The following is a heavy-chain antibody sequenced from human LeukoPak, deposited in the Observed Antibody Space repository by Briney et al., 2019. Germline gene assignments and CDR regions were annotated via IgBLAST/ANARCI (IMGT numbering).Heavy chain of an antibody. Sequence: GGSLRLSCAASGFTFSSYEVNWVRQAPGKGLEWVSYISSSGSTTYYADSVKGRFTISRDNAKNSLYLQMNSLRAEDTAVYYCAELGITMIGGVWGKGTTVTISS. J-gene: IGHJ6*04. CDR2: ISSSGSTT. V-gene: IGHV3-48*03. CDR3: AELGITMIGGV. CDR1: GFTFSSYE. D-gene: IGHD3-10*02.